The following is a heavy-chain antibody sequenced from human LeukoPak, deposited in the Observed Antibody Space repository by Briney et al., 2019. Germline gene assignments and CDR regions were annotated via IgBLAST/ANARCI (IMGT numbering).Heavy chain of an antibody. Sequence: GGSLRLSCAASGFTFSSYSMNWVRQAPGKGLEWVSSISSSSSYIYYADSVKGRFTISRDNAKNSLYLQMNSLRAEDTAVYYCAKDRPFVVVTADFDYWGQGTLVTVSS. CDR2: ISSSSSYI. D-gene: IGHD2-21*02. CDR3: AKDRPFVVVTADFDY. V-gene: IGHV3-21*04. J-gene: IGHJ4*02. CDR1: GFTFSSYS.